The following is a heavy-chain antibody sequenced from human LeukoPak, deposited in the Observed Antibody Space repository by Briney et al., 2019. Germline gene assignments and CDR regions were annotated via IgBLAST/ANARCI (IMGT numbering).Heavy chain of an antibody. J-gene: IGHJ6*04. V-gene: IGHV3-73*01. D-gene: IGHD4-17*01. Sequence: GGSLRLSCAASGFTFSGSAMHWVRQASGKGLEWVGRIRSKANSYATAYAASVKGRFTISRDDSKNTAYLQMNSLKTEDTAVYYCTRHPSMTTVTLQYDGPVWGKGTTVTVSS. CDR1: GFTFSGSA. CDR3: TRHPSMTTVTLQYDGPV. CDR2: IRSKANSYAT.